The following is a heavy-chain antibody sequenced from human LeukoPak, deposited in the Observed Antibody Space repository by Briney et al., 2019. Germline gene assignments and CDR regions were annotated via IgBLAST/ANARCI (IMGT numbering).Heavy chain of an antibody. J-gene: IGHJ6*03. CDR2: IRSGATTI. V-gene: IGHV3-11*04. CDR1: GFSFSDYY. CDR3: AELGITMIGGV. Sequence: GGSLRLSCEASGFSFSDYYMSWIRQPPGKGLEWIAYIRSGATTIYYADSVKGRFTISRDDAKNSLFLQMNSLRAEDTAVYYCAELGITMIGGVWGKGTTVTISS. D-gene: IGHD3-10*02.